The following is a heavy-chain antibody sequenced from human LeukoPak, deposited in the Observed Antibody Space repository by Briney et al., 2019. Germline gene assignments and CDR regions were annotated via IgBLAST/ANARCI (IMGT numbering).Heavy chain of an antibody. CDR1: GYTFTIYG. Sequence: GASVKVSCKASGYTFTIYGISWVRQAPGQGLEWMGWISGNNGNTNYAQKLQGRVTMTTDTSTNTAYMQLRSLRSDDTGVYYSARDRSGSSWYLTTFVYWGQGTLVTVSS. J-gene: IGHJ4*02. CDR3: ARDRSGSSWYLTTFVY. D-gene: IGHD6-13*01. V-gene: IGHV1-18*01. CDR2: ISGNNGNT.